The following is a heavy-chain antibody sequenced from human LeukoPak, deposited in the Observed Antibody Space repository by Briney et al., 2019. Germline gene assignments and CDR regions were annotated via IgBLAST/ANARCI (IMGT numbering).Heavy chain of an antibody. CDR2: INTDGSGT. CDR3: ARAKPGGNWFDP. D-gene: IGHD3-16*01. CDR1: GXTFSSSN. V-gene: IGHV3-74*01. J-gene: IGHJ5*02. Sequence: GGSLRLSCAASGXTFSSSNMHWVRQAPGKGLEWVSRINTDGSGTIYADSVKGRFTISRDNANNTLYLQMNSLRAEDTALYYCARAKPGGNWFDPWGQGILVTVSS.